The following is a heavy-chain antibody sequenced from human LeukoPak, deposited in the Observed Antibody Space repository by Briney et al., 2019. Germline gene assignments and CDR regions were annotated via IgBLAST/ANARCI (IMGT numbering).Heavy chain of an antibody. Sequence: GGSLRLSCAASGFTFDDYGMNWVRQAPGQGLEWVSGINWNGGSTGYAESVKGRFTISRDNAKTSVYLQMNSLRAEDTALYYCARVPMIAGWFNPWGQGTLVTVSS. J-gene: IGHJ5*02. CDR1: GFTFDDYG. D-gene: IGHD3-22*01. CDR2: INWNGGST. CDR3: ARVPMIAGWFNP. V-gene: IGHV3-20*04.